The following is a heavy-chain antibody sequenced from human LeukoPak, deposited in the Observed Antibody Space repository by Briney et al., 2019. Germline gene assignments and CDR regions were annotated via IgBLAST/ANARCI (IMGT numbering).Heavy chain of an antibody. J-gene: IGHJ6*04. CDR2: INHSGST. Sequence: SETLSLTCAVYGGSVSGYYWSWIRQPPGKGLEWIGEINHSGSTNYNPSLKSRVTISVDTSKNQFSLKLSSVTAADTAVYYCARGAYRTYYYGSGSALGGMDVWGKGTTVTVSS. CDR1: GGSVSGYY. D-gene: IGHD3-10*01. V-gene: IGHV4-34*01. CDR3: ARGAYRTYYYGSGSALGGMDV.